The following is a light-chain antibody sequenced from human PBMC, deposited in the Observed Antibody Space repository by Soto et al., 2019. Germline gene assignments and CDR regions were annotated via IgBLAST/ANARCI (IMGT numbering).Light chain of an antibody. CDR3: QHRRSWPPA. CDR2: DAS. J-gene: IGKJ4*01. CDR1: QSVNNY. Sequence: EIVLTQSPATLSLSPEERATLSCRASQSVNNYLAWYQQKPGQAPRLLISDASNRATGIPARFSGSRSGTDFTLTISSLEPEDFAVYYCQHRRSWPPAFGGGTKVEIK. V-gene: IGKV3-11*01.